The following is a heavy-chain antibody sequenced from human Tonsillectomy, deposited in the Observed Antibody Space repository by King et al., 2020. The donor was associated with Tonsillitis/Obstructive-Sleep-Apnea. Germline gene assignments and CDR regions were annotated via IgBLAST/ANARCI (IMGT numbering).Heavy chain of an antibody. Sequence: QLVQSGAEVKTPGSSVKVSCKASGGTFSSYPISWVRQAPGQGLEWMGRIIPILDRANYAQKFQGRVTITADKSKRTAYMELSGLRSEDTAVYYCAKVTAGAGAGGHWRDPWGQGTLVTVSS. CDR1: GGTFSSYP. J-gene: IGHJ5*02. D-gene: IGHD6-13*01. CDR3: AKVTAGAGAGGHWRDP. V-gene: IGHV1-69*04. CDR2: IIPILDRA.